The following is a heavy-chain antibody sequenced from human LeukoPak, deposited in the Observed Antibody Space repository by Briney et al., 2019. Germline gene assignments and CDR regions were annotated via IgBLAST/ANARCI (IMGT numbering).Heavy chain of an antibody. D-gene: IGHD2-15*01. CDR1: GFTFSSYA. J-gene: IGHJ4*02. CDR3: ARAYRGSLLFSLIDY. Sequence: PGGSLRLSCAASGFTFSSYAMHWVRQAPGKGLEWVAVISYDGSSKYYADSVKGRFTISRDNSKNTLYLQMNSLRAEDTAVYYCARAYRGSLLFSLIDYWGQGTLVTVSS. V-gene: IGHV3-30-3*01. CDR2: ISYDGSSK.